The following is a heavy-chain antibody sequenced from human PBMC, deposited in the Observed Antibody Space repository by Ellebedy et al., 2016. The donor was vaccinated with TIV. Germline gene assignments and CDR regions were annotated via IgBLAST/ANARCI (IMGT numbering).Heavy chain of an antibody. CDR3: AKDQVAGDGRWVFDF. V-gene: IGHV3-23*01. Sequence: GESLKISCAASGFTSNSCAMSWVRQAPGKGLECVSHISISTYYADSVRGRFTIFRDNSKNTLYLQMNSLRVEDTAIYYCAKDQVAGDGRWVFDFWGQGTVVTVSS. J-gene: IGHJ3*01. D-gene: IGHD5-24*01. CDR1: GFTSNSCA. CDR2: ISIST.